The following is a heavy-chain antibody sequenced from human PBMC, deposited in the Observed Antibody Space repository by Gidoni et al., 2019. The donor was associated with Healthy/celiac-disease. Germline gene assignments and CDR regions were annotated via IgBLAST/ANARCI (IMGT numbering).Heavy chain of an antibody. D-gene: IGHD2-15*01. J-gene: IGHJ4*02. Sequence: EVQLVESGGGLVQPGGSVRLSSAASGFTCSSYERNWVRQAPGKGLEWVSSSSSSGSTLYYADSVKVRFTISRDNAKNSLYLQMNSLRAEYTAVYYCARAGVVVAAPFDYWGQGTLVTVSS. CDR2: SSSSGSTL. V-gene: IGHV3-48*03. CDR1: GFTCSSYE. CDR3: ARAGVVVAAPFDY.